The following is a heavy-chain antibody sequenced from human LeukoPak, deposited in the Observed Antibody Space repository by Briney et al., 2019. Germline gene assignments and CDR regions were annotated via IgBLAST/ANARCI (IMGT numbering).Heavy chain of an antibody. J-gene: IGHJ3*02. CDR1: GGSISSGSYY. CDR3: ARAFDIVVVLEPVHDAFDI. CDR2: IYTSGST. D-gene: IGHD2-2*01. Sequence: PSQTLSLTCTVSGGSISSGSYYWSWIRQPAGKGLEWIGRIYTSGSTNYNPSLKSRVTISVDTSKNQFSLNLSSVTAADTAVYYCARAFDIVVVLEPVHDAFDIWGQGTMVTVSS. V-gene: IGHV4-61*02.